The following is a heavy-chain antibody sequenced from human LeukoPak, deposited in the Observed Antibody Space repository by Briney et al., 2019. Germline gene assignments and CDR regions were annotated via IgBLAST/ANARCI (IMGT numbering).Heavy chain of an antibody. CDR3: ARDKSGSDSARGAVIDI. Sequence: GGSLRLSCVASGFTFSSYTMNWVRKAPGKGLEWVSYISSSRSITYYADSVKGRFSISRDNAKNSLYLQMNSLRDEDTAVYYCARDKSGSDSARGAVIDICGQGAMVTVSS. D-gene: IGHD1-26*01. V-gene: IGHV3-48*02. J-gene: IGHJ3*02. CDR1: GFTFSSYT. CDR2: ISSSRSIT.